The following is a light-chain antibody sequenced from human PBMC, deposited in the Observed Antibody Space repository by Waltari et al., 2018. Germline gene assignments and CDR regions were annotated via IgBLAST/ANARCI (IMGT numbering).Light chain of an antibody. CDR1: NLEDKY. Sequence: YELTQPPSVSVSPGQTVSITCSVGNLEDKYVCWYQQKTGQSPVLVMHQDSRRPSGIPERFSGSSSGNTATLTISGTQAMDEADYYCQAWDSISDVVFGGGTRLTVL. CDR2: QDS. CDR3: QAWDSISDVV. J-gene: IGLJ2*01. V-gene: IGLV3-1*01.